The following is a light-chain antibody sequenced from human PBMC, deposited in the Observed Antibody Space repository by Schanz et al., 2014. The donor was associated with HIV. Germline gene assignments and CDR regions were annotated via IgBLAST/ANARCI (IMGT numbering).Light chain of an antibody. V-gene: IGKV1-39*01. CDR2: AAS. J-gene: IGKJ2*01. CDR3: LQYNDDVYT. Sequence: DIQMTQSPSSLSASVGDRVTITCRASQSISSFLNWYQQKPGKAPKLLIYAASTLQSGVPSRFSGSGSGTEFTLSISRLQSDDFATYYCLQYNDDVYTFGQGTKLEIK. CDR1: QSISSF.